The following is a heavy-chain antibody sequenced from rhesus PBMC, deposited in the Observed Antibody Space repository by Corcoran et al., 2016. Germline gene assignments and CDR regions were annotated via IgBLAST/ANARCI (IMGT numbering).Heavy chain of an antibody. CDR1: GGSASRSRC. Sequence: QVQLQASGPGLVKPSETLSLTSAASGGSASRSRCWSRIRQPPGKGMEWIGYICGSSDRTYYNPSLKSRVTISTDTSKNQLFLKLSSVTAADTAVYYCARSVAGTTWGQGVLVTVSS. D-gene: IGHD1-14*01. V-gene: IGHV4-65*01. CDR2: ICGSSDRT. CDR3: ARSVAGTT. J-gene: IGHJ4*01.